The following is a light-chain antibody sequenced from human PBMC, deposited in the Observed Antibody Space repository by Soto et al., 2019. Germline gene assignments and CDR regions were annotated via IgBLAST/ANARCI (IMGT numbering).Light chain of an antibody. CDR3: QVWDITTDHYV. CDR1: NIGSKR. V-gene: IGLV3-21*04. J-gene: IGLJ1*01. CDR2: YDS. Sequence: SYELTQPPSVSVAPEKTARITCGGNNIGSKRVHWYRQKPGQAPGLVIYYDSDRPSGIPERFSGSNSGNTATLTISRVEAWDEADYYCQVWDITTDHYVFGTGTKVTVL.